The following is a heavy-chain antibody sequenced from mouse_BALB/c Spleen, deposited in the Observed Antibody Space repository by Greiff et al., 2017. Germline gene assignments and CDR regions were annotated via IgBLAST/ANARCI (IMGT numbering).Heavy chain of an antibody. V-gene: IGHV5-12-1*01. J-gene: IGHJ3*01. CDR2: ISSGGGST. CDR3: ASGNWERFAY. Sequence: EVKLMESGGGLVKPGGSLKLSCAASGFAFSSYDMSWVRQTPEKRLEWVAYISSGGGSTYYPDTVKGRFTISRDNAKNTLYLQMSSLKSEDTAMYYCASGNWERFAYWGQGTLVTVSA. D-gene: IGHD4-1*01. CDR1: GFAFSSYD.